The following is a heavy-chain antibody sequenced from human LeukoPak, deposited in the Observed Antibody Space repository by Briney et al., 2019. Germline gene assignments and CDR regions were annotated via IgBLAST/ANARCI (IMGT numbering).Heavy chain of an antibody. CDR3: ATGEGYYYGWGSLFDY. D-gene: IGHD3-10*01. CDR2: INPNFGTA. Sequence: SVKVSCKASGCTFSSYDISWVRQAPGQGLEWMGRINPNFGTANYAQKFQGRVTITRDESTNTAYMELSSVISEDTAVYYCATGEGYYYGWGSLFDYWGQGTLVTVSS. V-gene: IGHV1-69*05. J-gene: IGHJ4*02. CDR1: GCTFSSYD.